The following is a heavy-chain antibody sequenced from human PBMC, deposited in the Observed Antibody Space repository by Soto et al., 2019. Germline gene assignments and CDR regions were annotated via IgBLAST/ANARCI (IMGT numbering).Heavy chain of an antibody. CDR3: ARDLDY. J-gene: IGHJ4*02. Sequence: QLQLQESGPGLVKPSETLSLTCTVSGGSISSSSYYWGWIRQPPGKGLEWMGGIIPIFGTANYAQKFQGRVTITADESTSTAYMELSSLRSEDTAVYYCARDLDYWGQGTLVTVSS. V-gene: IGHV1-69*01. CDR2: IIPIFGTA. CDR1: GGSISSSS.